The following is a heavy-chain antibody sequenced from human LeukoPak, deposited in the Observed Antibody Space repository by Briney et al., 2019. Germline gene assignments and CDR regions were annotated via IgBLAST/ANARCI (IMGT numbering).Heavy chain of an antibody. J-gene: IGHJ4*02. V-gene: IGHV3-21*01. Sequence: GGSLGLSCAASGFSFISYSMNWVRQAPGKGLEWVSSISSSSSDIYYADSVKGRFTISRDNAKNSLCLQMNSLRAEDTAIYYCARDGDGLKPLDYWGQGTLVIVSS. D-gene: IGHD5-24*01. CDR3: ARDGDGLKPLDY. CDR1: GFSFISYS. CDR2: ISSSSSDI.